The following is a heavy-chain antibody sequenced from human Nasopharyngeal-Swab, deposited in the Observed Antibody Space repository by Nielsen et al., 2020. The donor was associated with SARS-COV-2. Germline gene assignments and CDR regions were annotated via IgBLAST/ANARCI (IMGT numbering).Heavy chain of an antibody. CDR2: ISYDGSNK. Sequence: GESLKISCAASGFTFSSYAVHWVRQAPGKGLEWVAVISYDGSNKYYADSVKGRFTISRDNAKNSLYLQMNSPRAEDTAVYYCARDPIVANYWGQGTLVTVSS. CDR1: GFTFSSYA. CDR3: ARDPIVANY. V-gene: IGHV3-30-3*01. J-gene: IGHJ4*02. D-gene: IGHD3-22*01.